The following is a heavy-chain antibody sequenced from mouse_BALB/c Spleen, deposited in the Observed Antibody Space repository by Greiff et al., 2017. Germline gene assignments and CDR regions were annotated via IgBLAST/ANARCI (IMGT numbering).Heavy chain of an antibody. CDR3: ARCPYDYERAWFAY. Sequence: QVQLKQSGPGLVQPSQSLSITCTVSGFSLTSYGVHWVRQSPGKGLEWLGVIWSGGSTDYNAAFISRLSISKDNSKSQVFFKMNSLQANDTAIYYCARCPYDYERAWFAYWGQGTLVTVSA. CDR1: GFSLTSYG. V-gene: IGHV2-2*02. CDR2: IWSGGST. D-gene: IGHD2-4*01. J-gene: IGHJ3*01.